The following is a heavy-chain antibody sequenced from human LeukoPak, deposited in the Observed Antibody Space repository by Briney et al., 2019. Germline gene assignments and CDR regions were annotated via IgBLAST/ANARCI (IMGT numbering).Heavy chain of an antibody. V-gene: IGHV1-69*05. D-gene: IGHD2-15*01. CDR3: ARHSGYCSGGSCYSTYYYYMDV. CDR1: GYTFTSYY. J-gene: IGHJ6*03. Sequence: GASVKVSCKASGYTFTSYYMHWVRQAPGQGLEWMGGIIPIFGTANYAQKFQGRVTITTDESTSTAYMELSSLRSEDTAVYYCARHSGYCSGGSCYSTYYYYMDVWGKGTTVTVSS. CDR2: IIPIFGTA.